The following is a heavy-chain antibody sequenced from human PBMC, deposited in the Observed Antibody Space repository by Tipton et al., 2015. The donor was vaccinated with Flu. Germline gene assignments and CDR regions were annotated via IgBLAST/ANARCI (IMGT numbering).Heavy chain of an antibody. CDR3: ARGPCSGGNCYVKGAFDI. D-gene: IGHD2-15*01. CDR1: GGSFSGYY. J-gene: IGHJ3*02. CDR2: INHSGST. V-gene: IGHV4-34*01. Sequence: TLSLTCAVYGGSFSGYYWSWIRQPPGKGLEWIGEINHSGSTNYNPSLKSRVTISVDTSKNQFSLKLSSVTAADTAVYYCARGPCSGGNCYVKGAFDIWGQGTMVTVSS.